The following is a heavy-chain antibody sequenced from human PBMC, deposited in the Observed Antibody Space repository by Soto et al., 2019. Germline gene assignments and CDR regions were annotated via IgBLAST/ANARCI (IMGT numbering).Heavy chain of an antibody. V-gene: IGHV3-30*03. CDR2: ISYDGGNK. D-gene: IGHD5-18*01. CDR1: GFSFSSHA. J-gene: IGHJ6*02. CDR3: ARNMDTPTDDYYYYGMDV. Sequence: QVQLVESGGGVVQPGRSLRLSCTASGFSFSSHAMHWVRQAPGKGLEWLAVISYDGGNKYYVDSVKGRFSVSRDNSKNTRELQMTSLRDEDTAVYYCARNMDTPTDDYYYYGMDVWGQGTTVTVS.